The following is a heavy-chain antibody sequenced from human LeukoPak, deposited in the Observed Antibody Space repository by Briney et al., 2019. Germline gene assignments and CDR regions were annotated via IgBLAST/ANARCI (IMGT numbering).Heavy chain of an antibody. Sequence: GGSLRLSCAASGFTFSSHSMNWVRQAPGKGLEGVSYISSSGSTIYYAGSVKGRFTISRDNAKNSLYLQMNSLRAEDTAVYYCAREVYDILTGYFDYWGQGTLVTVSS. CDR3: AREVYDILTGYFDY. D-gene: IGHD3-9*01. J-gene: IGHJ4*02. CDR1: GFTFSSHS. CDR2: ISSSGSTI. V-gene: IGHV3-48*01.